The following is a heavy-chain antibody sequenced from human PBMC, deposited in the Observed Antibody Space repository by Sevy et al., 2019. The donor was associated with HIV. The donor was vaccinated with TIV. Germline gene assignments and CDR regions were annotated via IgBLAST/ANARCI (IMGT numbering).Heavy chain of an antibody. J-gene: IGHJ4*02. D-gene: IGHD2-21*02. V-gene: IGHV4-39*01. CDR3: ARFEYGDYVSHFEY. CDR2: IYYSGTT. Sequence: SETLSLTCTVSGGYINSDSYYWGWIRQPPGKGLEWIGNIYYSGTTYYDPSLKSRVTISVDTSKNQFSLKLSSVTAADTAVYYCARFEYGDYVSHFEYWGQGSLVTVSS. CDR1: GGYINSDSYY.